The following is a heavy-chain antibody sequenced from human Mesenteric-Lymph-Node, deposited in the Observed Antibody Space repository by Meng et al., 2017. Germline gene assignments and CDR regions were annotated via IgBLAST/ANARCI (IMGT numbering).Heavy chain of an antibody. Sequence: SVKVSCKASGGTFSSYTISWVRQAPGQGLEWMGRIIPILGIANYAQKFQGRVTITADKSTSTAYMELSSLRSEDTAVYYCAREARYSGYHLNNDYWGQGTLVTVSS. D-gene: IGHD5-12*01. V-gene: IGHV1-69*04. CDR2: IIPILGIA. CDR1: GGTFSSYT. CDR3: AREARYSGYHLNNDY. J-gene: IGHJ4*02.